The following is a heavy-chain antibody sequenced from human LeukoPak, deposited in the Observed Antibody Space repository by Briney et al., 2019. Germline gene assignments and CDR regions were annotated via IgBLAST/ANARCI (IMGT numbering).Heavy chain of an antibody. CDR3: AKDRAGMTYYYDSSGYFIGPGRDAFDI. J-gene: IGHJ3*02. Sequence: PGGSLRLSCAASGFTFSSYAMSWVRQTPGKGLEWVSGISVSGGSTYYADSVKGRFTISRDNSKNTLYLQMNSLRAEDTAVYYCAKDRAGMTYYYDSSGYFIGPGRDAFDIWGQGTMVTVSS. D-gene: IGHD3-22*01. V-gene: IGHV3-23*01. CDR1: GFTFSSYA. CDR2: ISVSGGST.